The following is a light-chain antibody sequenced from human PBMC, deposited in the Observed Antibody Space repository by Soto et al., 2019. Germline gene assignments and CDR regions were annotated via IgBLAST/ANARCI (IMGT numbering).Light chain of an antibody. V-gene: IGKV3-11*01. CDR2: DAS. J-gene: IGKJ2*02. CDR3: QQRSNWRT. Sequence: EIVLTQSPATLSLSPGERATLSCRASQSVSSYLAWYQQKPGQAPRLLIYDASNRATGIPARFSGSGSGTDFPLTISILEPEDFAVYYCQQRSNWRTFGQGTKLEIK. CDR1: QSVSSY.